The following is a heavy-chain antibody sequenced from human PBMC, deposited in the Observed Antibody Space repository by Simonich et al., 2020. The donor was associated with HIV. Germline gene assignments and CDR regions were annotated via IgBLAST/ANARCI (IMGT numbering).Heavy chain of an antibody. CDR3: ATGPMSIVGAVDY. CDR2: ADPEDGES. J-gene: IGHJ4*02. CDR1: GYTFTDYY. Sequence: EVQLVQSGAEVKKPGATVKISCKVSGYTFTDYYMHWVQQAPGKGLEWMGRADPEDGESIYAEKFQGRVTITADTSTDTAYMELSSLRSDDTAVYYCATGPMSIVGAVDYWGQGTLVTVSS. D-gene: IGHD1-26*01. V-gene: IGHV1-69-2*01.